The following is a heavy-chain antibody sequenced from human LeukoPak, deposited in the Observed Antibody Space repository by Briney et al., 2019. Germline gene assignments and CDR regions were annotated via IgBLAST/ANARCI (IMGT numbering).Heavy chain of an antibody. D-gene: IGHD3-10*01. V-gene: IGHV3-66*01. CDR3: ARGHDFGESDY. CDR1: GFTVSSNY. Sequence: PGGSLRLSCAASGFTVSSNYMSWVRQAPGKGLEWVSVIYSGGSTYCADSVKGRFTISRDNSKNTLYLQMNSLRAEDTAVYYCARGHDFGESDYWGQGTLVTVSS. CDR2: IYSGGST. J-gene: IGHJ4*02.